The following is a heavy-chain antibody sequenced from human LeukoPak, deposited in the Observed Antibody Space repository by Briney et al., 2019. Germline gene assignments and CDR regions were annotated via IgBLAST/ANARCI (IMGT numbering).Heavy chain of an antibody. J-gene: IGHJ4*02. CDR1: GGSISSYY. CDR2: FYHSGST. V-gene: IGHV4-59*01. Sequence: SETLSLTCTVSGGSISSYYWSWIRQPPGKGLEWIGCFYHSGSTNYSPFLKSRVTTSVDTSKNQFSLRLSSVTAADTAVYYCASTQQWLAFDYWGQGILVTVSS. D-gene: IGHD6-19*01. CDR3: ASTQQWLAFDY.